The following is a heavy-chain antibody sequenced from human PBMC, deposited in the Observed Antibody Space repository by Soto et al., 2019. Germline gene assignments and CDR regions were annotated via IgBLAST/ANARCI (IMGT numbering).Heavy chain of an antibody. CDR3: AREVWFGELSYFDY. CDR1: GGTFSSYA. V-gene: IGHV1-69*06. CDR2: IIPIFGTA. D-gene: IGHD3-10*01. Sequence: GASVKVSCKASGGTFSSYAISWARQAPGQGLEWMGGIIPIFGTANYAQKFQGRVTITADKSTSTAYMELSSLRSEDTAVYYCAREVWFGELSYFDYWGQGTLVTVSS. J-gene: IGHJ4*02.